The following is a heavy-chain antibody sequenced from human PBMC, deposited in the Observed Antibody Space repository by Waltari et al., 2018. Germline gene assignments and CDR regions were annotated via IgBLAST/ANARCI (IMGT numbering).Heavy chain of an antibody. D-gene: IGHD3-22*01. CDR1: GGTFSRYA. CDR3: ASGDDSSGYYHEYFQH. CDR2: IIPIFGTA. V-gene: IGHV1-69*08. Sequence: QVQLVQSGAEVKKPGSSVKVSCKASGGTFSRYAIRWVRQAPGHGLEWMGRIIPIFGTANYAQKFQGRVTITADNSTSTAYMELSSLRSEDTAVYYCASGDDSSGYYHEYFQHWGQGTLVTVSS. J-gene: IGHJ1*01.